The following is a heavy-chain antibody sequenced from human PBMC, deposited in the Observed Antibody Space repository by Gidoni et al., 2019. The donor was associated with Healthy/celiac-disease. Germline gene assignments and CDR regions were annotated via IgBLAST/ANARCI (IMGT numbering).Heavy chain of an antibody. CDR2: ISAYNGNT. D-gene: IGHD2-2*01. CDR1: GYTFTSYG. J-gene: IGHJ6*02. CDR3: ARDRCSSTSCYQTYYYYYGMDV. V-gene: IGHV1-18*01. Sequence: VQLVQSGAEVKKPRASVQVSCNASGYTFTSYGISWVRQAPGQGLEWMGWISAYNGNTNYAQKLQGRVTMTTDTSTSTAYMELRSLRSDDTAVYYCARDRCSSTSCYQTYYYYYGMDVWGQGTTVTVSS.